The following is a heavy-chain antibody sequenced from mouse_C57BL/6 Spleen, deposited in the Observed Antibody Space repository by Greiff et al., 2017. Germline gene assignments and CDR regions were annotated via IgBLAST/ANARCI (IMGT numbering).Heavy chain of an antibody. V-gene: IGHV5-17*01. CDR1: GFTFSDYG. CDR3: ARLTGTLYWYFDV. J-gene: IGHJ1*03. D-gene: IGHD4-1*01. Sequence: EVKLMESGGGLVKPGGSLKLSCAASGFTFSDYGMHWVRQAPEKGLEWVAYISSGSSTIYYADTVKGRFTISRDNAKNTLVLQMTSLRSEDTAMYYCARLTGTLYWYFDVWGTGTTVTVSS. CDR2: ISSGSSTI.